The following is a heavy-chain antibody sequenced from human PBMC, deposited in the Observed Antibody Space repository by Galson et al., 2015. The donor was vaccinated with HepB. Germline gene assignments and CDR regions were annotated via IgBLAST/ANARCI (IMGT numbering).Heavy chain of an antibody. V-gene: IGHV3-13*01. D-gene: IGHD2-15*01. Sequence: SLRLSCAASGFTFGSYDMHWVRQVTGKGLEWVSAIGTAGVTYYPGSVKGRFTVSRENAKNSLYLQMNSLRAGDTAVYYCARGGVQYCSGGSCYDYFDYWGQGTLVTVSS. CDR1: GFTFGSYD. J-gene: IGHJ4*02. CDR2: IGTAGVT. CDR3: ARGGVQYCSGGSCYDYFDY.